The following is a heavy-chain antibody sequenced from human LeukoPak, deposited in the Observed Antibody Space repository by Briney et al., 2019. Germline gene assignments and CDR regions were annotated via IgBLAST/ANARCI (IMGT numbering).Heavy chain of an antibody. CDR2: IIPIFGTA. CDR3: ARDVSPYSSGGKFDP. J-gene: IGHJ5*02. D-gene: IGHD6-19*01. Sequence: GASVKVSCKASGGTFSSYAISWVRQAPGQGLEWMGWIIPIFGTANYAQKFQGRVTITADESTSTAYMELSSLRSEDTAVYYCARDVSPYSSGGKFDPWGQGTLVTVSS. V-gene: IGHV1-69*13. CDR1: GGTFSSYA.